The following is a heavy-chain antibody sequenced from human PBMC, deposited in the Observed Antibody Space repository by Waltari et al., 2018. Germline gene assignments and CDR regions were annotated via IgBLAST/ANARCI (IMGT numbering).Heavy chain of an antibody. CDR1: GGSISSSSYY. J-gene: IGHJ4*02. V-gene: IGHV4-39*07. Sequence: QLQLQESGPGLVKPSETLSLTCTVSGGSISSSSYYWGWIRQPPGKGLEWIGSIYYSGSTYYNPALKSRVTISVDTSKNQFSLKLSSVTAADTAVYYCASILWRGPHNDYWGQGTLVTVSS. CDR3: ASILWRGPHNDY. CDR2: IYYSGST. D-gene: IGHD2-21*01.